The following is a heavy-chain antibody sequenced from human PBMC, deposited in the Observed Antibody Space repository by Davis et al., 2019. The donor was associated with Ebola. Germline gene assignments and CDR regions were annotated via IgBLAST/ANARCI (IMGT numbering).Heavy chain of an antibody. CDR1: GFTFSNYW. Sequence: GGSLRLSCAASGFTFSNYWMHWVRQAPGKGLEWVSGISGDGRSTDYADSVKGRFTISRDISKNTVFLQMNSLGAEDTAVYYCAKGTYCGGDCYSLLDYWGQGTLVTVSS. J-gene: IGHJ4*02. CDR3: AKGTYCGGDCYSLLDY. CDR2: ISGDGRST. D-gene: IGHD2-21*02. V-gene: IGHV3-23*01.